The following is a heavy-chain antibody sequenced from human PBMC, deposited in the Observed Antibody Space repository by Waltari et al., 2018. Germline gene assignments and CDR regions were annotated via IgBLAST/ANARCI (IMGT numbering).Heavy chain of an antibody. CDR3: TKRGSLYYYGMDV. Sequence: EVQLLESGGGVVQPGGSLRLSCEASGVTFKNYAMSWVRQAPGGGLGWVSAISVVGTSPFYADSVQRRFTISRDSSKNTLYLHMNSLRAEDTAIYYCTKRGSLYYYGMDVWGQGTTVTVSS. CDR2: ISVVGTSP. J-gene: IGHJ6*02. V-gene: IGHV3-23*01. CDR1: GVTFKNYA. D-gene: IGHD3-10*01.